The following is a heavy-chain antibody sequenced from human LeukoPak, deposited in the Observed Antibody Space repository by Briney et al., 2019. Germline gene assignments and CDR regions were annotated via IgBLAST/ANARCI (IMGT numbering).Heavy chain of an antibody. CDR2: IIPILGIA. J-gene: IGHJ3*02. CDR1: GYTFTSYG. D-gene: IGHD3-22*01. CDR3: ARDIMDYYDSSGDAFDI. Sequence: SVKVSCKASGYTFTSYGISWVRQAPGQGLEWMGRIIPILGIANYAQKFQGRVTITADKSTSTAYMELSSLRSEDTAVYYCARDIMDYYDSSGDAFDIWGQGTMVTVSS. V-gene: IGHV1-69*04.